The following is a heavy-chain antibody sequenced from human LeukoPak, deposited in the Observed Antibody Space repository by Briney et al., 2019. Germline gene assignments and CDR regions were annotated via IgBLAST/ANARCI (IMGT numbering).Heavy chain of an antibody. CDR2: TVSRGTT. J-gene: IGHJ5*02. CDR3: AKCSTSAYTTGWCNWIDP. Sequence: GGSLRLSCVASGFTFTSDAMNWVRQAPGKGLEWVSSTVSRGTTQYADSVKGRFTVSRDTSKNTLYLQVNSLRADDTAVYYCAKCSTSAYTTGWCNWIDPWGQGTLVTVSS. D-gene: IGHD6-19*01. V-gene: IGHV3-23*01. CDR1: GFTFTSDA.